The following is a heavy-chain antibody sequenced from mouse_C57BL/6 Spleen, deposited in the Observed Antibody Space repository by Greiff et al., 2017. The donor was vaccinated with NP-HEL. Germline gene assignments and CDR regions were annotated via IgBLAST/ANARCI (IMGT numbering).Heavy chain of an antibody. D-gene: IGHD2-4*01. Sequence: EVKLEESGPGLVKPSQSLSLTCSVTGYSITSGYYWNWIRQFPGNKLEWMGYISYDGSNNYNPSLKNRISITRDTSKNQFFLKLNSVTTEDTATYYCAPYDYDDGYFDYWGQGTTLTVSS. CDR3: APYDYDDGYFDY. CDR2: ISYDGSN. J-gene: IGHJ2*01. V-gene: IGHV3-6*01. CDR1: GYSITSGYY.